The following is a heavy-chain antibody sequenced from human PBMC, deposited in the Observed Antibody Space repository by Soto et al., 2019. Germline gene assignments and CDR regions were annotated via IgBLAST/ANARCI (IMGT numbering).Heavy chain of an antibody. CDR2: INPSSGGT. CDR1: GYTFTAYL. D-gene: IGHD1-20*01. Sequence: ASVKVSCKASGYTFTAYLIHWVRQAPGQGPEWMGWINPSSGGTNYAQNFQGWVAMTRDTSAKTAYMELSRLRSDDTAVYFCARGLTGNPDYFDPWGQGTLVTVSS. CDR3: ARGLTGNPDYFDP. J-gene: IGHJ5*02. V-gene: IGHV1-2*04.